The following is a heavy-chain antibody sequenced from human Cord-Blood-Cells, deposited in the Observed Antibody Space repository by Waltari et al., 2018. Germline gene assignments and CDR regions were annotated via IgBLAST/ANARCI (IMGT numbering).Heavy chain of an antibody. D-gene: IGHD2-15*01. CDR3: AKSLGVVVVAADY. Sequence: QVQLVESGGGVVQPGRSLRLSCAASGFTFSSYGMHWDRQAPAKGLEWVSVISDDGSNKYYADSVNGRFTISRDHSKHTLYLQMNSLRAEYTAVYYCAKSLGVVVVAADYWGQGTLVTVSS. CDR2: ISDDGSNK. CDR1: GFTFSSYG. V-gene: IGHV3-30*18. J-gene: IGHJ4*02.